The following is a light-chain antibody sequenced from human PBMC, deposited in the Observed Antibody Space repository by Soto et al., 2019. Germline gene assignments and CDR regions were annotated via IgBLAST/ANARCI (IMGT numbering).Light chain of an antibody. Sequence: DIVLTQTPLSLSVTPGQPASISCKSSQSLLHADTKTYLYWYLQKPCQPPQLLIYEGSNRFTGVXVXSSGSGSGTDYTLKISRVEAEDVGVYSCMQSIQVPLTFGGGTKVEIK. CDR3: MQSIQVPLT. CDR1: QSLLHADTKTY. J-gene: IGKJ4*01. V-gene: IGKV2D-29*01. CDR2: EGS.